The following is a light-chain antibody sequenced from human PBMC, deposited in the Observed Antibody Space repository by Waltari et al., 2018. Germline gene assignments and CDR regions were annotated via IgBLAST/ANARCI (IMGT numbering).Light chain of an antibody. V-gene: IGLV3-1*01. CDR2: QDS. CDR1: KLGAQY. CDR3: QAWDSSTDNYV. J-gene: IGLJ1*01. Sequence: SYELTQPPSVSVSPGQTASITRSGAKLGAQYVCWYQQKPGQSPVLVIFQDSKRPSGIPERFAGSNSGNTATLTISGTQAMDEADYYCQAWDSSTDNYVFGTGTKVTVL.